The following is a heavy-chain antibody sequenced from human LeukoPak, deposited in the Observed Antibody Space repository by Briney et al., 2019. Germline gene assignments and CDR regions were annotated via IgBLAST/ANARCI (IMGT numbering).Heavy chain of an antibody. CDR3: ARDSIGGYDILTGYVPAPNWFDP. CDR1: GGTFSSYA. J-gene: IGHJ5*02. Sequence: SVKVSCKASGGTFSSYAISWVRQAPGQGLEWMGGIIPIFGTANYAQKFQGGVTITADKSTSTAYMELSSLRSEDTAVYYCARDSIGGYDILTGYVPAPNWFDPWGQGTLVTVSS. CDR2: IIPIFGTA. V-gene: IGHV1-69*06. D-gene: IGHD3-9*01.